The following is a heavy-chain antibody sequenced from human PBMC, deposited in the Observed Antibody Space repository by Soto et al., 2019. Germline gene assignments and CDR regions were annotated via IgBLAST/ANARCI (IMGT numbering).Heavy chain of an antibody. V-gene: IGHV3-30*18. D-gene: IGHD3-22*01. CDR1: GFTFSSYG. J-gene: IGHJ4*02. Sequence: QVQLVESGGGVVQPGRSLRLSCAASGFTFSSYGMHWVRKAPGKGLEWVAVISYDGSNKYYADSVKGRFTISRDNSKNTLYLQMNSLRAEDTAVYYCAKDQWIGSSVFDYWGQGTLVTVSS. CDR2: ISYDGSNK. CDR3: AKDQWIGSSVFDY.